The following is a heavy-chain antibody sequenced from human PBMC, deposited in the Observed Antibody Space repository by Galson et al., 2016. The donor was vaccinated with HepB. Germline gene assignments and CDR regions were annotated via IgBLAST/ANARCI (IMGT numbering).Heavy chain of an antibody. V-gene: IGHV4-34*01. Sequence: TLSLTCAVYGGSFSDYYWSWIRRPPGKGLEWIGEINHSGTINYNPSLKSRVTISVDTSKNQFSLNLGSVTAADTAVYYCARRTVVPTAGNWFDPWGQGALVTVSS. CDR3: ARRTVVPTAGNWFDP. CDR2: INHSGTI. D-gene: IGHD2-2*01. CDR1: GGSFSDYY. J-gene: IGHJ5*02.